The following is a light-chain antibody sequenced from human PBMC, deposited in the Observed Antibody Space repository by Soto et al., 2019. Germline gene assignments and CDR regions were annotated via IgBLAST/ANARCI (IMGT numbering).Light chain of an antibody. J-gene: IGLJ2*01. Sequence: QSVLTQPPSASGIPGPRVTISCSGSSSNIGSNTVNWYQQLPGTAPKLHIYSNIQRPSGVPDRFSGPKAGTSASLDISGLEPGYEADYYCAAWDDSLNGRVFGGGTKLTVL. CDR3: AAWDDSLNGRV. V-gene: IGLV1-44*01. CDR2: SNI. CDR1: SSNIGSNT.